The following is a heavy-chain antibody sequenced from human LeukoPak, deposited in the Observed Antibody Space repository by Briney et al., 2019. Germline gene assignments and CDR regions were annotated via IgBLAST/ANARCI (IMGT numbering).Heavy chain of an antibody. CDR3: GKNRYSGSLSPFDI. CDR2: VSGGGGNP. Sequence: GGSLRLSCAASGFTFGSYAMSWVRQAPGKGLEWVSAVSGGGGNPYYADSVKGRFTISRDNSKNTLYLQMNSLRAEDTAVYYCGKNRYSGSLSPFDIWGQGTMVTVSS. J-gene: IGHJ3*02. D-gene: IGHD1-26*01. V-gene: IGHV3-23*01. CDR1: GFTFGSYA.